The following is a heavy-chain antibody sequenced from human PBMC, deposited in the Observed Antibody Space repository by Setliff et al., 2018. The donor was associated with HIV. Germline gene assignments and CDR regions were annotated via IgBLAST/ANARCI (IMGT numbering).Heavy chain of an antibody. CDR2: IYYSGST. CDR1: GDSISSHY. V-gene: IGHV4-59*08. Sequence: SETLSLTCTVSGDSISSHYWSWIRQPPGKGLEWIGYIYYSGSTNYNSSLKSRVTISVDTSKNQFSLNLSSVTAADTAVYYCARQTYKSGRYDSWGQGTLVTVSS. J-gene: IGHJ5*01. D-gene: IGHD3-3*01. CDR3: ARQTYKSGRYDS.